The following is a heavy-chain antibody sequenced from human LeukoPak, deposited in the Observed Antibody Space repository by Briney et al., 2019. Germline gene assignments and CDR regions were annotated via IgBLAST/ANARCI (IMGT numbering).Heavy chain of an antibody. V-gene: IGHV4-59*08. J-gene: IGHJ6*03. CDR1: GGSISSYY. CDR3: ARSSSPPPYYYDMDV. Sequence: SETLSLTCTVSGGSISSYYWSWIRQPPGKGLEWIGDIYYSGSTNYNPSLKSRVTISVDTSKNQYSLKLSSVTAAATAVYYCARSSSPPPYYYDMDVWGKGTTVTVSS. CDR2: IYYSGST. D-gene: IGHD6-6*01.